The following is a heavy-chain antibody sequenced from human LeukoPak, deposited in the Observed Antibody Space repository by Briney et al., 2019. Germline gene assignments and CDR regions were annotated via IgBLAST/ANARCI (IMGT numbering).Heavy chain of an antibody. CDR2: IKPNSGDT. V-gene: IGHV1-2*02. D-gene: IGHD3-22*01. Sequence: ASVKVSCKASGYTFTSYDINWVRQAPGQGLEWMGWIKPNSGDTNYVQKFQGRVTMTRDTSIRTAYMELNRLRSDDTAVYYCARSLYYYDSSGWAAFDHWGQGTQVTVSS. CDR3: ARSLYYYDSSGWAAFDH. CDR1: GYTFTSYD. J-gene: IGHJ4*02.